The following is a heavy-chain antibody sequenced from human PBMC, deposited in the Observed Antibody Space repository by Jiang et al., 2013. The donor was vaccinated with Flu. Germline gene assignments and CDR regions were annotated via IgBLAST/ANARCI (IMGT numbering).Heavy chain of an antibody. CDR2: IHYSGST. CDR1: GDSISSGGYY. D-gene: IGHD3-22*01. J-gene: IGHJ5*02. CDR3: AREEGYYYDGSGNNWFDP. V-gene: IGHV4-31*03. Sequence: GPGLVKPSQTLSLTCTVSGDSISSGGYYWSWIRQHPGKGLEWIGYIHYSGSTSYNPSLKSRLTISVDTSKNQFSLRLSSVTAADTAVYYCAREEGYYYDGSGNNWFDPWGQGTLVTVSS.